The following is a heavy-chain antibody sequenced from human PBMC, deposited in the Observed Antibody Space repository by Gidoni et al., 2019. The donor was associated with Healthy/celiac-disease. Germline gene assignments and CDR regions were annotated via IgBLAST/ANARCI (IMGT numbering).Heavy chain of an antibody. V-gene: IGHV4-34*01. J-gene: IGHJ3*02. CDR2: INHRGST. Sequence: QVQLQQWGAGLLKPSATLSLTCAVYGGSFSGYSWSWIRQPPGKGLEWIGEINHRGSTNYNPSLKSRVTISVDTSKNQFSLKLSSVTAADTAVYYCAREIFTYYDFWSGYKNDAFDIWGQGTMVTVSS. D-gene: IGHD3-3*01. CDR3: AREIFTYYDFWSGYKNDAFDI. CDR1: GGSFSGYS.